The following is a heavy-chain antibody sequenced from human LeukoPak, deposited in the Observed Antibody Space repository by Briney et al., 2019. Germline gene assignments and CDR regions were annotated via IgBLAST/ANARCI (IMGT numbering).Heavy chain of an antibody. J-gene: IGHJ4*02. CDR1: GGTFSSYA. Sequence: ASVKVSCKASGGTFSSYAISWVRQAPGQGLEWMGWISAYNGNTNYAQKFQGRVTVTTDTSTSTAYMELRSLRSDDTAVYYCARRTSWYGDYWGQGTLVTVSS. V-gene: IGHV1-18*01. CDR3: ARRTSWYGDY. D-gene: IGHD2-2*01. CDR2: ISAYNGNT.